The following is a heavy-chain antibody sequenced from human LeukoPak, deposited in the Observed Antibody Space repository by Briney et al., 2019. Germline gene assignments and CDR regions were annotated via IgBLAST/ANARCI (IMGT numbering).Heavy chain of an antibody. Sequence: GGSLRLSCAASGFTFSSYAMSWVRQAPGKGLEWVSAISGSGGSTDYADSVKGRFTISRDNSKNTLYLQMNSLRVEDTAVYYCANSYCGGDCYLPWGQGTLATVSS. J-gene: IGHJ5*02. V-gene: IGHV3-23*01. CDR1: GFTFSSYA. CDR3: ANSYCGGDCYLP. CDR2: ISGSGGST. D-gene: IGHD2-21*02.